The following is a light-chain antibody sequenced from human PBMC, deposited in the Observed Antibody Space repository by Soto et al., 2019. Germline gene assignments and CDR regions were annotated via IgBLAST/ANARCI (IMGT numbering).Light chain of an antibody. Sequence: EIVMTQSPVTVSVSPGERATLSCKASQSVNSYLAWYQQKPGQSPRLLIYTASNRATGVPTRFSVSGSETQYTLTINMLQSEDFAVYHCQQYNNSPYTFGQGTKLEIK. CDR3: QQYNNSPYT. CDR1: QSVNSY. V-gene: IGKV3-15*01. J-gene: IGKJ2*01. CDR2: TAS.